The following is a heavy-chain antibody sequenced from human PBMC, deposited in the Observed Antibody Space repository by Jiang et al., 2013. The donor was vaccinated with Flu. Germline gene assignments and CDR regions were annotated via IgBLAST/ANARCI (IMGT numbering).Heavy chain of an antibody. CDR2: IANDGSYE. J-gene: IGHJ4*02. CDR3: AIGGTRYGTDTGIDC. Sequence: SGGGLIQPGRSLRLSCAASGFTFSTEIMHWVRQAPGKGLEWVAVIANDGSYENYADSVKGRFTISRDNSKNTLYFQMNSLRVEDTAKYYCAIGGTRYGTDTGIDCWGQGTVVTVSS. V-gene: IGHV3-30*14. D-gene: IGHD6-13*01. CDR1: GFTFSTEI.